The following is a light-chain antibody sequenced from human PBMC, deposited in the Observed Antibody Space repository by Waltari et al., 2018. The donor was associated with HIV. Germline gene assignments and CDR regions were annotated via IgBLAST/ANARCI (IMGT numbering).Light chain of an antibody. V-gene: IGKV1-39*01. CDR3: QQSYTTPRT. J-gene: IGKJ2*02. Sequence: DIQMTQSPSSLSASIGDRVTITCRASQSISSYLNWYQQKPGKAPKLLIYGASTLQSGVPSNFSGSGSGTDFTLIISSRQPEDFATYYCQQSYTTPRTFGQGTKLEIK. CDR1: QSISSY. CDR2: GAS.